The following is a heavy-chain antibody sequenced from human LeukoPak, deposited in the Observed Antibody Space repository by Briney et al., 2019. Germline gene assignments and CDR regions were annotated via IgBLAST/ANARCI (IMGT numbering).Heavy chain of an antibody. V-gene: IGHV3-30*18. J-gene: IGHJ4*02. CDR2: ISYDGSNK. Sequence: GGSLRLSCAASGFTFSSYGMHWVRQAPGKGLEWVAVISYDGSNKYYADSVKGRFTISRDKSKNTLYLQMNSLRAEDTAVYYCAKAEGYSSGWSFDYWGQGTLVTVSS. CDR1: GFTFSSYG. D-gene: IGHD6-19*01. CDR3: AKAEGYSSGWSFDY.